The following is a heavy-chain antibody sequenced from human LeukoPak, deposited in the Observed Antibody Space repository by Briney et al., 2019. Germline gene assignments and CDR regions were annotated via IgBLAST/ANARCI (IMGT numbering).Heavy chain of an antibody. J-gene: IGHJ4*02. V-gene: IGHV3-21*01. D-gene: IGHD1-26*01. CDR2: ISSSSSYI. CDR3: ARDRYSGSALDY. Sequence: PGGSLRLSCAASGFTFSSYGMNWVRQAPGKGLEWVSSISSSSSYIYYADSVKGRFTISRDNAKNSLYLQMNSLRAEDTAVYYCARDRYSGSALDYWGQGTLVTVSS. CDR1: GFTFSSYG.